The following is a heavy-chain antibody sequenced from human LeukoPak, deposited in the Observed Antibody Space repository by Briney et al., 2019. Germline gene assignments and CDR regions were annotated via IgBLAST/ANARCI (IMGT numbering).Heavy chain of an antibody. CDR2: IYYSGST. V-gene: IGHV4-59*01. J-gene: IGHJ4*02. CDR3: ARASCSGGTCPRGWYFDY. D-gene: IGHD2-15*01. Sequence: SETLSLTCTVSGDSISSYYWSWIRQPPGKGLEWTGYIYYSGSTNYNPSLKSRVTISIDTSKKQFSLRLSSVTAADTAVYYCARASCSGGTCPRGWYFDYWGQGTLVTVSS. CDR1: GDSISSYY.